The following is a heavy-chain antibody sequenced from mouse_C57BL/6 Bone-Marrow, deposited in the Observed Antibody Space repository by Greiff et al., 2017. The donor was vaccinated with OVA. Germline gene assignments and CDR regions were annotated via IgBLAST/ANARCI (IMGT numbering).Heavy chain of an antibody. J-gene: IGHJ4*01. CDR1: GFSLTSYG. CDR2: IWSDGST. V-gene: IGHV2-6-1*01. D-gene: IGHD2-1*01. CDR3: ARHEGLWYLRDAMDY. Sequence: QVQLQQSGPGLVAPSQSLSITCTVSGFSLTSYGVHWVRQPPGKGLEWLVVIWSDGSTTYNSALKSRLSISKDNSKSQVFLKMNSLQTDDTAMYYCARHEGLWYLRDAMDYWGQGTSVTVSS.